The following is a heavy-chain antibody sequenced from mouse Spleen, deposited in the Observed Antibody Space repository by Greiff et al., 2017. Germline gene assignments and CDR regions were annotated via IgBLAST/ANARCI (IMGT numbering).Heavy chain of an antibody. CDR2: INPNNGGT. J-gene: IGHJ1*01. CDR1: GYTFTDYN. Sequence: EVQLVESGPELVKPGASVKIPCKASGYTFTDYNMDWVKQSHGKSLEWIGDINPNNGGTIYNQKFKGKATLTVDKSSSTAYMELRSLTSEDTAVYYCARLGYYGSSYEWYFDVWGAGTTVTVSS. CDR3: ARLGYYGSSYEWYFDV. V-gene: IGHV1-18*01. D-gene: IGHD1-1*01.